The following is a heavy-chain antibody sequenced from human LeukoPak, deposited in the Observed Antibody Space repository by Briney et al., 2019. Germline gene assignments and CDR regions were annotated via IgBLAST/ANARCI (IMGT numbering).Heavy chain of an antibody. Sequence: GGSLRLSCAASGFTFSSYSMNWVRQAPGKGLEWVSVIYSGGSTYYADSVKGRFTISRDNSKNTLYLQMNSLRAEDTAVYYCARAYGDYEAFSYNYWGQGTLVTVSS. V-gene: IGHV3-66*01. D-gene: IGHD4-17*01. CDR1: GFTFSSYS. CDR2: IYSGGST. CDR3: ARAYGDYEAFSYNY. J-gene: IGHJ4*02.